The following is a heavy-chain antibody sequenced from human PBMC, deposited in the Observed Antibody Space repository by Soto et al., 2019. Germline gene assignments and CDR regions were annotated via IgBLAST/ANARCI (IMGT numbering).Heavy chain of an antibody. D-gene: IGHD1-1*01. CDR3: ARGIFEVQLESDPLYYFDY. J-gene: IGHJ4*02. CDR1: GGSSSSYY. CDR2: IYYSGST. Sequence: SETLSLTCTVSGGSSSSYYWSWIRQPPGKGLEWIGYIYYSGSTNYNPSLKSRVTISVDTSKNQFSLKLSSVTAADTAVYYCARGIFEVQLESDPLYYFDYWGQGTLVTVSS. V-gene: IGHV4-59*01.